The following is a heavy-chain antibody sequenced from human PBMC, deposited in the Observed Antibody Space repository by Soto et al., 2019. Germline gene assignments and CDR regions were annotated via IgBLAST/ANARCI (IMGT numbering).Heavy chain of an antibody. CDR2: IYYSGST. CDR1: GGSISSYY. V-gene: IGHV4-59*01. J-gene: IGHJ6*02. D-gene: IGHD6-19*01. Sequence: SETLSLTWTVFGGSISSYYWSWIRQPPGKGLEWIGYIYYSGSTNYNPSLKSRVTISVDTSKNQFSLKLSSVTAADTAVYYCARVGSSGWSSYYYYGMDVWGQGTTVTVSS. CDR3: ARVGSSGWSSYYYYGMDV.